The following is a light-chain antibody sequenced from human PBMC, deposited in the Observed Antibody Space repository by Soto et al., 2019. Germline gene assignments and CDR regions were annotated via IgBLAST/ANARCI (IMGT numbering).Light chain of an antibody. CDR2: WAS. CDR1: QSLLYRSDNKNY. CDR3: QQYYSTPYT. Sequence: DIVMTQSPDSLAVSLGERATFNCKSSQSLLYRSDNKNYLGWYQLKPGQPPKLLIFWASTRQRGVPDRFSVSGSGTDFTLSISSLQAEDVAVYYCQQYYSTPYTFGQGTKLEIK. J-gene: IGKJ2*01. V-gene: IGKV4-1*01.